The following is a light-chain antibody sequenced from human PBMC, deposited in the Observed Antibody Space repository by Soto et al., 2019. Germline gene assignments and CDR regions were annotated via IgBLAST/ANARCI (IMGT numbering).Light chain of an antibody. V-gene: IGLV2-14*01. J-gene: IGLJ1*01. CDR2: EVS. CDR3: SSYTSTSTYV. Sequence: QSVLTQPASVSGSPGQSITISCTGASSDVGYDNYVSWYQQHPGRAPKSLIYEVSNRPSGVSNRFSGSKSGNTASLTISGLQAEDEADNYCSSYTSTSTYVFGTGTKVTVL. CDR1: SSDVGYDNY.